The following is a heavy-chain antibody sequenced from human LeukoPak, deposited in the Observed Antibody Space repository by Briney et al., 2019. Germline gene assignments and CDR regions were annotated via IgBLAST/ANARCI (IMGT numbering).Heavy chain of an antibody. Sequence: GGSLRLSCVASGFPFSSYWMTWVRQAPGKGLEWVANIKQDGSKKSYVDSVKGRFTVSRDNAKNTLYLQVNNLRAEDTAVYYCARGPNSNWSGLDFWGQGTLLTVSS. CDR2: IKQDGSKK. V-gene: IGHV3-7*01. CDR1: GFPFSSYW. J-gene: IGHJ4*02. CDR3: ARGPNSNWSGLDF. D-gene: IGHD6-6*01.